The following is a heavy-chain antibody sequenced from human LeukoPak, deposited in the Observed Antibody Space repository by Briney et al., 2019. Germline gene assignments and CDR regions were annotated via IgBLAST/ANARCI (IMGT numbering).Heavy chain of an antibody. Sequence: SVRVSCKASGGTFSSYAISWVRQAPGQGLEWMGGIIPIFGTANYAQKFQGRVTITADESTSTAYMELSSLRSEDTAVYYCARGPLYYDILTGYSDGYYYMDVWGKGTTVTVSS. CDR1: GGTFSSYA. J-gene: IGHJ6*03. CDR2: IIPIFGTA. D-gene: IGHD3-9*01. CDR3: ARGPLYYDILTGYSDGYYYMDV. V-gene: IGHV1-69*01.